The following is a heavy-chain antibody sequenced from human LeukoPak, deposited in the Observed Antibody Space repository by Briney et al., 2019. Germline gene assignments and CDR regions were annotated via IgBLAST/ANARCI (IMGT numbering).Heavy chain of an antibody. CDR3: ARLRGEYYYDSSGSPEGAAFDI. CDR1: GGSINSYY. D-gene: IGHD3-22*01. Sequence: SETVSLTCTVSGGSINSYYWRWLRQPPGKGLEWIRYIYYSGNTNYHPSRKSPVTISVNTSKNQYSLKLSSVTAADTGVYYCARLRGEYYYDSSGSPEGAAFDIWGQGTMVTVSS. J-gene: IGHJ3*02. V-gene: IGHV4-59*08. CDR2: IYYSGNT.